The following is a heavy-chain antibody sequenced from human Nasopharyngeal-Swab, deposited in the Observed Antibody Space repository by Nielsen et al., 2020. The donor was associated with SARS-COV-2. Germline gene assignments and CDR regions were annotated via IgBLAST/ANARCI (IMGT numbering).Heavy chain of an antibody. CDR2: IYSGDSDT. CDR3: ARTAIEGGYYRGDAFDI. Sequence: GGSLRLSCKGSGCRFISYWIGWVRQMPGKGLEWMGIIYSGDSDTRYSPSFQGQVTISADKSINTAYLQWSSLKASDTAMYYCARTAIEGGYYRGDAFDIWGRGTMVTVSS. V-gene: IGHV5-51*01. J-gene: IGHJ3*02. D-gene: IGHD3-22*01. CDR1: GCRFISYW.